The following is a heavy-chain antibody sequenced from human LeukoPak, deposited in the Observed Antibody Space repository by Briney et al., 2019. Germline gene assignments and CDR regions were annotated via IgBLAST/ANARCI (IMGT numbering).Heavy chain of an antibody. J-gene: IGHJ4*02. V-gene: IGHV5-51*01. CDR1: GYSFTSYW. D-gene: IGHD1-26*01. CDR3: ARGSGSYHTAYMN. Sequence: GEPLKISCKGSGYSFTSYWIDWVRQMPGKGLEWMWNIYPGDSDTRYSPSFQGQVTISADKSLSTAYLQWSSLKASDTAMYYCARGSGSYHTAYMNWGQGSPVTVSS. CDR2: IYPGDSDT.